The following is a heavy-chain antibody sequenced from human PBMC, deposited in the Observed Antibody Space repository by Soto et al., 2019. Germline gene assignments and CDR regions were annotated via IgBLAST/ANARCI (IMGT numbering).Heavy chain of an antibody. CDR2: INTDGSII. CDR1: GLIFSNYK. J-gene: IGHJ4*02. Sequence: EVRPVESGGGLVQPGGSLRLSCAASGLIFSNYKMHWVRQAPGKGLVWVSRINTDGSIIDYADSVKGRFTVSRDNAKNTLYLQMYSLRADDTAVYYCARDTDGLHYWGQGTLVTVSS. CDR3: ARDTDGLHY. V-gene: IGHV3-74*01.